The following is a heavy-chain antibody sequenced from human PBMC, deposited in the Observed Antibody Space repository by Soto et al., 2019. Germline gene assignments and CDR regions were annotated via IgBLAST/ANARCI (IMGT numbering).Heavy chain of an antibody. D-gene: IGHD4-17*01. CDR2: VSFDGSDK. J-gene: IGHJ4*02. CDR1: RSTFSDYS. Sequence: QVQLVESGGGVVQPGRSLRLSCAGSRSTFSDYSMNWVRQAPGKGLEWVASVSFDGSDKYYADSVKGRFTISRDNSKKALYLQLNSLRTEDTAVYFCANTGDYIGDFWGQGALVTVSS. CDR3: ANTGDYIGDF. V-gene: IGHV3-30*18.